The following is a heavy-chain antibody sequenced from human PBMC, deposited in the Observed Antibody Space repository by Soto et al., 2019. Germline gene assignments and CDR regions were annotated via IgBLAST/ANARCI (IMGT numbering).Heavy chain of an antibody. CDR1: GGSISSYY. CDR2: IYYSGST. Sequence: SETLSLTCTVSGGSISSYYWSWIRQPPGKGLEWIGYIYYSGSTNYNPSLKSRVTISVDTSKNQFSLKLRSVTAADTAVYYCARSDYYGSGSFFDYWCQGTLVTVSS. CDR3: ARSDYYGSGSFFDY. J-gene: IGHJ4*02. V-gene: IGHV4-59*01. D-gene: IGHD3-10*01.